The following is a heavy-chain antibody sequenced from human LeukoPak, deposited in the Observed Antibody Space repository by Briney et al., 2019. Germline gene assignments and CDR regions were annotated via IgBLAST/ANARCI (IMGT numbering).Heavy chain of an antibody. Sequence: SETLSLTCAVYGGSLSGYYWTWIRQPPGKGLEWAGEIHHSGNTNYNPSLKSRVTISVDTSKNQFSLKLSSVTAADTAVYYCARVPSSGWYRDAFDIWGQGTMVTVSS. V-gene: IGHV4-34*01. CDR3: ARVPSSGWYRDAFDI. CDR2: IHHSGNT. J-gene: IGHJ3*02. CDR1: GGSLSGYY. D-gene: IGHD6-19*01.